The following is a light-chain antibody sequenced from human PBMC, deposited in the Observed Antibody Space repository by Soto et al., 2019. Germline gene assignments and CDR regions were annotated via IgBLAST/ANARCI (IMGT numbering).Light chain of an antibody. J-gene: IGKJ4*01. V-gene: IGKV3-15*01. CDR3: QQYNNWPPLT. CDR1: QSVASN. Sequence: IVMTQSPATLSVSPGERATLSCRTSQSVASNLAWYQQEPGQPPRLLIYDASTRATGIPARFGGSGSGTEFTLTISSLQSEDFALYYCQQYNNWPPLTFGGGTKVEIK. CDR2: DAS.